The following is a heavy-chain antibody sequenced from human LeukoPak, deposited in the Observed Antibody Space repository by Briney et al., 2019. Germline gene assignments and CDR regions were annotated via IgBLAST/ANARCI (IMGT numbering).Heavy chain of an antibody. V-gene: IGHV3-21*01. CDR1: GFTFSSYS. Sequence: PGGSLRLSCAASGFTFSSYSMNWVRQAPGKGLEWVSSISSSSSYIYYADSVKGRFTISRDNAKITLYLQMNSLRAEDTAVYYCAKLPMYGSGSLIDYWGQGTLVTVSS. J-gene: IGHJ4*02. CDR3: AKLPMYGSGSLIDY. D-gene: IGHD3-10*01. CDR2: ISSSSSYI.